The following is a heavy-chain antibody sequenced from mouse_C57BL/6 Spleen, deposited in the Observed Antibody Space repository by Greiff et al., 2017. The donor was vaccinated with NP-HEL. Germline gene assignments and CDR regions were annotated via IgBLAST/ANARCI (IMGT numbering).Heavy chain of an antibody. J-gene: IGHJ4*01. Sequence: QVQLQQSGPGLVQPSQCLSITCTVSGFSLTSYGVHWVRQSPGKGLEWLGVIWRGGSTDYNAAFMSRLSITKDNSKSQVFFKMNSLQADDTAIYYCAKRTDGSSYDYYAMDYWGQGTSVTVSS. D-gene: IGHD1-1*01. CDR2: IWRGGST. CDR1: GFSLTSYG. CDR3: AKRTDGSSYDYYAMDY. V-gene: IGHV2-5*01.